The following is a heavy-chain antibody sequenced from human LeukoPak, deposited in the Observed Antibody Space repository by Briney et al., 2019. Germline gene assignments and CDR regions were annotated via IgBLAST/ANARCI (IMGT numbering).Heavy chain of an antibody. V-gene: IGHV1-69*06. CDR2: IIPIFGTA. CDR1: GGTFSSYA. D-gene: IGHD2-2*01. Sequence: SVKVSCKASGGTFSSYAISWVRQAPGQGLEWMGGIIPIFGTANYAQKFQGRVTITADKSTSTAYMELSSLRSEDTAVYYCARAEYCGSTSCLINYYYYGMDVWGKGTTVTVSS. J-gene: IGHJ6*04. CDR3: ARAEYCGSTSCLINYYYYGMDV.